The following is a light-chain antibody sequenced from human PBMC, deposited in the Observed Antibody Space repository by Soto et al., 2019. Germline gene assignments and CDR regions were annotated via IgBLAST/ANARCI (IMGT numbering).Light chain of an antibody. V-gene: IGLV2-11*01. J-gene: IGLJ2*01. CDR1: SSDVRSYDY. CDR3: AAWDDGLNGVV. Sequence: QSALIQPPSVPGSPGQSVTTSCTGTSSDVRSYDYVSWDQQHPGTVPKSMIYNVNSQPSGVPDRFSGSKSGTSASLAISGLQSEDEGDYYCAAWDDGLNGVVFGGGTQLTVL. CDR2: NVN.